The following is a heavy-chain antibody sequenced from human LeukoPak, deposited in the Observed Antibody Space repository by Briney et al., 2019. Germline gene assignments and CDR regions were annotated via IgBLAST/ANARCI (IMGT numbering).Heavy chain of an antibody. D-gene: IGHD3-3*01. CDR1: GYSISTGYY. Sequence: SETLSLTCAVSGYSISTGYYWGWIRQPPGKGLEWIGSIYHSGNTYYSPSLKSRVTISVDTSKNQFSLKLSSVTAADTAVYYCARGPILRFLEWSDWYFDLWGRGTLVTVSS. CDR2: IYHSGNT. CDR3: ARGPILRFLEWSDWYFDL. J-gene: IGHJ2*01. V-gene: IGHV4-38-2*01.